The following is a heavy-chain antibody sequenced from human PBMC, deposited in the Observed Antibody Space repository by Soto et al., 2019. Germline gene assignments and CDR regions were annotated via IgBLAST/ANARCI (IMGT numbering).Heavy chain of an antibody. D-gene: IGHD3-10*01. V-gene: IGHV1-8*01. J-gene: IGHJ5*02. CDR2: MNPNSGNT. CDR1: GYTFTSYD. Sequence: ASVKVSCKASGYTFTSYDINWVRQATGQGLEWMGWMNPNSGNTGYAQKFQGRVTMTRNTSISTAYMELSSLRSDDTAVYYCARGVGSGTYHTQYTCCDPWGQGTLVTVSS. CDR3: ARGVGSGTYHTQYTCCDP.